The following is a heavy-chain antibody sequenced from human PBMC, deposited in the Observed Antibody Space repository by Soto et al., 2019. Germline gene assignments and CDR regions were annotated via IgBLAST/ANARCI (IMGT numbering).Heavy chain of an antibody. V-gene: IGHV1-18*01. CDR3: ARVDIVATIGAFDI. CDR1: GYTFTSYG. Sequence: GASGKVSCKASGYTFTSYGISWVRQAPGQGLEWMGWISAYNGNTNYAQKLQGRVTMTTDTSTSTAYMELRSLRSDDTAVYYCARVDIVATIGAFDIWGQGTMVTVSS. J-gene: IGHJ3*02. D-gene: IGHD5-12*01. CDR2: ISAYNGNT.